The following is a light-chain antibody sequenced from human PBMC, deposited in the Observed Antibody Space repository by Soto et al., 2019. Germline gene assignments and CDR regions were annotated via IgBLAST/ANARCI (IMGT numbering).Light chain of an antibody. CDR1: QTVINTY. CDR2: GAS. CDR3: QQYGSSPLT. J-gene: IGKJ4*01. Sequence: EIVLTQSPGTLSLSPGERATLSCRASQTVINTYLAWYRQKPGQAPRLLIYGASSRATGVPDRFSGSGSGTDFTLTISRLEPEDFAVYFCQQYGSSPLTFGGGTKVEIK. V-gene: IGKV3-20*01.